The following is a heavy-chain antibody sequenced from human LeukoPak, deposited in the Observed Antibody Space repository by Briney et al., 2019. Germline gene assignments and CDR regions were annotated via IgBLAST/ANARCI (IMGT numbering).Heavy chain of an antibody. CDR2: IYSAGST. Sequence: PGGSLRLSCAVSGFTFSSYSMNWVRQAPGKGLEWVSVIYSAGSTYYADSVKGRFTISRDNSKNSLFLQMHSLRADDTAVYYCARGRRDCSGDCYVAFDIWGQGTMVTVSS. J-gene: IGHJ3*02. CDR3: ARGRRDCSGDCYVAFDI. CDR1: GFTFSSYS. D-gene: IGHD2-21*02. V-gene: IGHV3-53*01.